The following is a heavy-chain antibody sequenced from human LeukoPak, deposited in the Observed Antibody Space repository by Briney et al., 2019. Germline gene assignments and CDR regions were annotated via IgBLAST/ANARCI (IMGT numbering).Heavy chain of an antibody. CDR2: GHYSGSI. Sequence: SSETLSLTCTVSSGSISSSGSYWGWIRQPPGMGLGWLGSGHYSGSIYSNPSLKSRVTISVDTSKNQFSLKVTSVTAADTAVYYCARDTNLRDSFDIWGQGTMVTVSS. D-gene: IGHD2-8*01. CDR3: ARDTNLRDSFDI. CDR1: SGSISSSGSY. V-gene: IGHV4-39*07. J-gene: IGHJ3*02.